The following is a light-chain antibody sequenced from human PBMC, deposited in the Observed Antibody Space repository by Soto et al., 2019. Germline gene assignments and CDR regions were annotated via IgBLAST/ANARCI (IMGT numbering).Light chain of an antibody. Sequence: EIVMTQSPATLSVSPGEDVTLSCRASQSVPSRIAWYQQKPGQAPSLLIYGASSRATGIPDRFTGSGSGTDFTLTITRLEPEDFAVYFCQQYDVSPITFGLGTRLEIK. CDR3: QQYDVSPIT. J-gene: IGKJ5*01. CDR2: GAS. CDR1: QSVPSR. V-gene: IGKV3-20*01.